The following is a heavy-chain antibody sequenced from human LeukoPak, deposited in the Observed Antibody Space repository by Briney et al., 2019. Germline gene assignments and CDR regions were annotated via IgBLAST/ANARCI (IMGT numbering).Heavy chain of an antibody. CDR2: FDPEDGET. Sequence: ASVKVSCKVSGYTLTELSMHWVRQAPGKGLEWMGGFDPEDGETIYAQKFQGRVTMTVDTSTDTAYMELSSLRSEDTAVYYCATDEAYYYGMDVWGQGTTVTVSS. J-gene: IGHJ6*02. CDR1: GYTLTELS. V-gene: IGHV1-24*01. CDR3: ATDEAYYYGMDV.